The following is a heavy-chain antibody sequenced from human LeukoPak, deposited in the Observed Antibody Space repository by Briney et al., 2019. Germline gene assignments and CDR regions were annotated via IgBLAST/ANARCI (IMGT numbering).Heavy chain of an antibody. V-gene: IGHV4-59*06. D-gene: IGHD3-10*01. Sequence: PSETLSLTCTVSGGSISSYYWSWIRQHPGKGLEWIGYIYYSGSTYYNPSLKSRVTISVDTSKNQFSLKLSSVTAADTAVYYCARGSRVSGAFDIWGQGTMVTVSS. CDR1: GGSISSYY. CDR3: ARGSRVSGAFDI. CDR2: IYYSGST. J-gene: IGHJ3*02.